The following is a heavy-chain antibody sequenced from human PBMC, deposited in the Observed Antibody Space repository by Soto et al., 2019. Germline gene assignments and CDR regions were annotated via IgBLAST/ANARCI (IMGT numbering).Heavy chain of an antibody. CDR2: ISSSSSYI. V-gene: IGHV3-21*01. D-gene: IGHD1-26*01. CDR3: ARWGVSYNFDY. J-gene: IGHJ4*02. CDR1: GFTFSTYS. Sequence: EVQLVESGGGLVKPGGSLRLSCAASGFTFSTYSMSWVRQAPGKGLEWVSSISSSSSYIYYADSVEGRFTISRDNAENSLYLEMNCLSAEDTASYYCARWGVSYNFDYWGQGTLVTVSS.